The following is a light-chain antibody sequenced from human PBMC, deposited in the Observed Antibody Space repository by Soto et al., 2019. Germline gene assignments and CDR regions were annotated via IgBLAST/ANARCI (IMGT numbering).Light chain of an antibody. V-gene: IGKV3-15*01. CDR1: QDVSTN. Sequence: ETVMTQSPYTLSVSQGESATLSCRASQDVSTNLAWFHQKPGQTPRLVLYGASKRATGIPARFSGSGSGRHFTLTISSLQSEDFGVYYCQHYNNWPPYSFGQGTKVESK. CDR3: QHYNNWPPYS. CDR2: GAS. J-gene: IGKJ2*03.